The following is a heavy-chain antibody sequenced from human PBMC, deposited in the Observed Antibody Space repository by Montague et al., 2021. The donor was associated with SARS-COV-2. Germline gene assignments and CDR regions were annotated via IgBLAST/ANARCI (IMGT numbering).Heavy chain of an antibody. CDR3: VRDLYCRSTSCIGNAFDV. V-gene: IGHV4-59*11. J-gene: IGHJ3*01. D-gene: IGHD2-2*01. Sequence: SETLSLTCTVSGAFITSHYWSWIRQPPGKGLEWIGNVFSGGNSKYNPSLKSQVTLSVDTSKNQFSLKLTSVTTADTALYYCVRDLYCRSTSCIGNAFDVWGQGTMVSVFS. CDR1: GAFITSHY. CDR2: VFSGGNS.